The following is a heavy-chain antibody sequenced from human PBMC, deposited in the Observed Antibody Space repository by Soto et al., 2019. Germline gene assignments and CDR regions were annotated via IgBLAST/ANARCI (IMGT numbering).Heavy chain of an antibody. D-gene: IGHD3-10*01. J-gene: IGHJ6*02. Sequence: PGGSLRLSCAASGFTFSSYSMNWVRQAPGKGLEWVSSISSSSSYIYYADSVKGRFTISRDNAKNSLYLQMNSLRAEDTAVYYCSIEGVQHGSGPYYYYGMDVWGQGTTVTVSS. CDR3: SIEGVQHGSGPYYYYGMDV. V-gene: IGHV3-21*01. CDR2: ISSSSSYI. CDR1: GFTFSSYS.